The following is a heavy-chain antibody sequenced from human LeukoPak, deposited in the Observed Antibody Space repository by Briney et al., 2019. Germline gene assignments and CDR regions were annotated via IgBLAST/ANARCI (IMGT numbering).Heavy chain of an antibody. Sequence: GGSLRLSCAASGFTFSSYDMSWVRQAPGKGLEWVSGIRGSGGSTYYADSVKGRFTISRDNSKNTLDLQMNSLRADDTAVYYCAKSDDAFDIWGQGTMVTVSS. CDR2: IRGSGGST. J-gene: IGHJ3*02. CDR1: GFTFSSYD. V-gene: IGHV3-23*01. CDR3: AKSDDAFDI.